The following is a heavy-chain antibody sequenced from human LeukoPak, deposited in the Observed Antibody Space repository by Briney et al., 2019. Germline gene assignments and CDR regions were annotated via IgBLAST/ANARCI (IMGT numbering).Heavy chain of an antibody. V-gene: IGHV4-38-2*01. CDR2: VHQTGSP. CDR3: AMLRLGELSLLANAYDI. J-gene: IGHJ3*02. CDR1: GSSVNSDQY. D-gene: IGHD3-16*02. Sequence: SGTLSLTCDVSGSSVNSDQYWGWMRHSPGAGLEWIGSVHQTGSPYYNPSLGSRVSLSIDSTKNSFSLRLTSVTAADTAVYYCAMLRLGELSLLANAYDIWGQGTMVIVSS.